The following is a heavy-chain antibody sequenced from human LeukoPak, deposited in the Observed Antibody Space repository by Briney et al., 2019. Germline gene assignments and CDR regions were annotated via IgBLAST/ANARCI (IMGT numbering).Heavy chain of an antibody. CDR3: ARDPSPAVAGTFDY. CDR2: ISYDGNKK. J-gene: IGHJ4*02. Sequence: PGGSLRLSCAASGFTFSSYAMHWVRQAPGKGLEWVAVISYDGNKKYYADSVKGRFTISRDNSKSTLSLQMNTLRAEDTAVYYCARDPSPAVAGTFDYWGQGTLVTVSS. D-gene: IGHD6-19*01. V-gene: IGHV3-30-3*01. CDR1: GFTFSSYA.